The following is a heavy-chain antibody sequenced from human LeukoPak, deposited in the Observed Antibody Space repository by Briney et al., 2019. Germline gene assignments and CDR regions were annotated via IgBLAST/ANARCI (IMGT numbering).Heavy chain of an antibody. J-gene: IGHJ4*02. CDR1: GFTFDDYG. CDR2: INWNGGST. D-gene: IGHD1-26*01. CDR3: ASVDSGSYPDFDY. Sequence: GGSLRLSCAASGFTFDDYGLSWVRQAPGKGLEWVSTINWNGGSTGYADSVKGRFTISRDNAKNSLYLQMNSLRVEDTAVYYCASVDSGSYPDFDYWGQGTLVTVSS. V-gene: IGHV3-20*04.